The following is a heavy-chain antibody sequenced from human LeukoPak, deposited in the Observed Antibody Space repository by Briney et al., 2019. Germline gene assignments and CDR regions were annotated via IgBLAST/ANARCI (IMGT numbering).Heavy chain of an antibody. J-gene: IGHJ4*02. CDR1: GGTFSSYA. D-gene: IGHD3-10*01. V-gene: IGHV1-69*13. CDR3: ARAGGITMVRGEYYFDY. CDR2: IIPIFGTA. Sequence: SVKVSCKASGGTFSSYAISWARQAPGQGLEWMGGIIPIFGTANYAQKFQGRVTITADESTSTAYMELSSLRSEDTAVYYCARAGGITMVRGEYYFDYWGQGTLVTVSS.